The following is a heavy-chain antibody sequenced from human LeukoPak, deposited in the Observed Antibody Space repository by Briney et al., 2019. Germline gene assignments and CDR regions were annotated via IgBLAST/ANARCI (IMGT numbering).Heavy chain of an antibody. V-gene: IGHV1-2*02. CDR1: GYTFTSNY. D-gene: IGHD5-24*01. CDR2: INPNSGGT. Sequence: GASVKVSCKAFGYTFTSNYMHWVRQAPGQGLEWMGWINPNSGGTNYAQKFQGRVTMTRDTSISTAYMELSRLRSDDTAVYYCARVEMATIFAPSYDYWGQGTLVTVSS. CDR3: ARVEMATIFAPSYDY. J-gene: IGHJ4*02.